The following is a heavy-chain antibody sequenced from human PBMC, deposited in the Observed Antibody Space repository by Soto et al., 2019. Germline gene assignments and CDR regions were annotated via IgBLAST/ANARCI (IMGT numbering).Heavy chain of an antibody. V-gene: IGHV4-59*01. Sequence: SETLSLTCTVSGGSISSYYWSWIRQPPGKGLGWIGYIYYSGSTNYNPSLKSRVTISVDTSKNQFSLKLSSVTAADTAVYYCAGGDYYDSSGYYRPFDYWGQGTLVTVSS. J-gene: IGHJ4*02. D-gene: IGHD3-22*01. CDR3: AGGDYYDSSGYYRPFDY. CDR1: GGSISSYY. CDR2: IYYSGST.